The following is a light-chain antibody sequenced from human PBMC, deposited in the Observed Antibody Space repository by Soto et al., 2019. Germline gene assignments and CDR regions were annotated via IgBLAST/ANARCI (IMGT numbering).Light chain of an antibody. CDR1: RSNIGSKT. Sequence: QPVLTQPPSASGTPGQRVTISCSGSRSNIGSKTVNWYQQLPGTAPKLLIYSNNQRPSGVPDRFSGSKSGTSASLAISGLQSEDEAHYYRATWDDSLNGLFGTGTKLTVL. V-gene: IGLV1-44*01. J-gene: IGLJ1*01. CDR3: ATWDDSLNGL. CDR2: SNN.